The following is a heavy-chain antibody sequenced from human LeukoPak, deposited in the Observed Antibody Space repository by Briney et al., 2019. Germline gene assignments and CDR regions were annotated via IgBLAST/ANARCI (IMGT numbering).Heavy chain of an antibody. D-gene: IGHD6-19*01. J-gene: IGHJ4*02. CDR2: ISSSGITI. CDR3: TTLRTSGWYQDS. Sequence: GGSLRLSCAVSGFTFSDYYMSWIRQAPGGGLEWVSYISSSGITIYYADSVKGRFTVSRDNAKDSLYLQMNSLRAEDTAVYYCTTLRTSGWYQDSWGQGTLVTVSS. CDR1: GFTFSDYY. V-gene: IGHV3-11*01.